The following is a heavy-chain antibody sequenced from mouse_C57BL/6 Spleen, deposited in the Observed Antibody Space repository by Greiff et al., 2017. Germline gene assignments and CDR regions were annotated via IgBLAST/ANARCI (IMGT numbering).Heavy chain of an antibody. J-gene: IGHJ1*03. V-gene: IGHV5-16*01. Sequence: EVKLMESEGGLVQPGSSMKLSCTASGFTFSDYYMAWVRQVPEKGLEWVANINYDGSSTYYLDPLKSRFIIARDNAKNILYLQMSSLKSEDTATYYCARETGYYGPWYVDVWGTGTTVTVSS. CDR2: INYDGSST. D-gene: IGHD2-1*01. CDR1: GFTFSDYY. CDR3: ARETGYYGPWYVDV.